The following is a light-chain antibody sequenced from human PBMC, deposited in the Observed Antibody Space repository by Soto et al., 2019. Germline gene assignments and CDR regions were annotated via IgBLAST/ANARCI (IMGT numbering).Light chain of an antibody. CDR1: QSVSSSN. CDR2: GTS. CDR3: QQYDNWPLT. V-gene: IGKV3-20*01. J-gene: IGKJ4*01. Sequence: IVLTQSPGTLSLSPGERATLSCRASQSVSSSNLAWYQRKPGQAPRLLIYGTSSRASGIPDRFSRSGSGTEFTLTISCLQSEDFAVYYCQQYDNWPLTFGGGTKVDNK.